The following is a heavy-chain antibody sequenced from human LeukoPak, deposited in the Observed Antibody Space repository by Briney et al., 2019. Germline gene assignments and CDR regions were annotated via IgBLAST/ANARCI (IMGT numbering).Heavy chain of an antibody. Sequence: GGSLRLSCVATGVTLSNYAMSWARQAPGKGLEWVSGISSSGSGGNTYYADSVKGRFTISRDSSKSTLCLQMNSLRAEDTAVYYCAKQLGYCSDGSCYFPYWGQGTLVTVSS. D-gene: IGHD2-15*01. CDR1: GVTLSNYA. V-gene: IGHV3-23*01. CDR2: ISSSGSGGNT. J-gene: IGHJ4*02. CDR3: AKQLGYCSDGSCYFPY.